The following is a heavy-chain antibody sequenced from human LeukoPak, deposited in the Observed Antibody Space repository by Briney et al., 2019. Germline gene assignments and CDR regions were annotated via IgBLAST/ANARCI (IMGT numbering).Heavy chain of an antibody. CDR3: ARVRHRVSSWYGLWGGSYYFDY. CDR2: INPNSGGT. J-gene: IGHJ4*02. CDR1: GYTFTGYY. Sequence: GASVKVSCKASGYTFTGYYMHWVRQAPGQGLEWMGWINPNSGGTNYAQKFQGRVTMTRDTSISTAYMELSRLRSEDTAVYYCARVRHRVSSWYGLWGGSYYFDYWGQGTLVTVSS. D-gene: IGHD6-13*01. V-gene: IGHV1-2*02.